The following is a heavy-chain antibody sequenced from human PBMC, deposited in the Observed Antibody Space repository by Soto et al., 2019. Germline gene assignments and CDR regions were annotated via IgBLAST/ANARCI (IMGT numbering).Heavy chain of an antibody. V-gene: IGHV1-69*06. CDR3: ARVGLGYCSGGSCYSGYNWFDP. D-gene: IGHD2-15*01. J-gene: IGHJ5*02. CDR1: GGTFSSYA. CDR2: IIPIFGTA. Sequence: QVQLVQSGAEVKKPGSSVKVSCKASGGTFSSYAISWVRQAPGQGLEWMGGIIPIFGTANYAQKFQGRVTITVDKSTSPAYMELSSLRSEDTAVYYCARVGLGYCSGGSCYSGYNWFDPWGKGTLVTVSS.